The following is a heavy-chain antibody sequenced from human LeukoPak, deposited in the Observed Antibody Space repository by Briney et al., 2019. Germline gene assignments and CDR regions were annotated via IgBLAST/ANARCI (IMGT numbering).Heavy chain of an antibody. V-gene: IGHV4-30-2*01. J-gene: IGHJ5*02. CDR3: ARWWGGFYGSERGWFDP. Sequence: PSQTLSLTCAVSGGSISSGGYSWSWIRQPPGKGLEWIGYIYHSGSTYYNPSLKSRVTISVDRSKNQFSLKLSSVTAADTAVYYCARWWGGFYGSERGWFDPWGQGTLVTVSS. D-gene: IGHD3-10*01. CDR1: GGSISSGGYS. CDR2: IYHSGST.